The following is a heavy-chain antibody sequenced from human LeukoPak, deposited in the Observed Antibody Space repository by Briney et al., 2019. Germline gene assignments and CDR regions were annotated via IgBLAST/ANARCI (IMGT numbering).Heavy chain of an antibody. CDR1: GYTFTGYY. D-gene: IGHD3-16*02. CDR3: ARQLRLGKLSFTFHDAFDI. V-gene: IGHV1-2*02. Sequence: ASVKVSCKASGYTFTGYYMHWVRQAPGQGLEWMGWINPNSGGTNYAQKFQGGVTMTRDTSISTAYMELSRLRSDDTAVYYCARQLRLGKLSFTFHDAFDIWGQGTMVTVSS. CDR2: INPNSGGT. J-gene: IGHJ3*02.